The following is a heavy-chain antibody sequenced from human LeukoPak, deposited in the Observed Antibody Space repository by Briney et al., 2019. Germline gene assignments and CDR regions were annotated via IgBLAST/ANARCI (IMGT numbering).Heavy chain of an antibody. J-gene: IGHJ6*04. CDR1: GFAVSRNY. Sequence: GGSLRLSCAVSGFAVSRNYMNWVRQAPGKGLEWVSYISSSGSTIYYADSVKGRFTISRDNAKNSLYLQMNSLRAEDTAVYYCAELGITMIGGVWGKGTTVTISS. CDR2: ISSSGSTI. D-gene: IGHD3-10*02. CDR3: AELGITMIGGV. V-gene: IGHV3-48*03.